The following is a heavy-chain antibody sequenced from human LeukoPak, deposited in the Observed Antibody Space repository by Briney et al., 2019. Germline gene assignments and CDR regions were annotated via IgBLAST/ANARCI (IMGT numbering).Heavy chain of an antibody. D-gene: IGHD3-10*01. V-gene: IGHV4-59*08. Sequence: SETLSLTCTVSGGSISSYYWSWIRQPPGKGLEWIGYIYYSGSTNYNPSLKSRVTISVDTSKNQFSLKLSSVTAADTAVYYCARLRPTDHLWFGELDFGFDYWGQGTLVTVSS. CDR1: GGSISSYY. CDR2: IYYSGST. CDR3: ARLRPTDHLWFGELDFGFDY. J-gene: IGHJ4*02.